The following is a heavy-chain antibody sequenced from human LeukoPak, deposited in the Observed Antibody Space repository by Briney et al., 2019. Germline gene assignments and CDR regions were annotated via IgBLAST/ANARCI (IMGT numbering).Heavy chain of an antibody. V-gene: IGHV3-33*01. D-gene: IGHD5-18*01. J-gene: IGHJ4*02. Sequence: GGSLRLSCAASGFTFSSYGIHWVRQAPGKGLEWVAVIWYDGSNKYYADSVKGRFTISRDNSKNTLYLQMNSLRAEDTAVYYCARGHTAMVTRRRYYFDYWGQGTLVTVSS. CDR1: GFTFSSYG. CDR2: IWYDGSNK. CDR3: ARGHTAMVTRRRYYFDY.